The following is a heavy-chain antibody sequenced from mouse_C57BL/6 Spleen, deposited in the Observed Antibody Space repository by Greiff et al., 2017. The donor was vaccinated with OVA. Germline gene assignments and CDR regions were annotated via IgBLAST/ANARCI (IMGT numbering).Heavy chain of an antibody. D-gene: IGHD2-3*01. J-gene: IGHJ4*01. V-gene: IGHV1-50*01. Sequence: QVQLQQPGAELVKPGASVKLSCKASGYTFTSYWMQWVKQRPGQGLEWIGEIDPSDSYTNYNQKFKGKATLTVDTSSSTAYMQLSSLTSEDSAVYYCARRDGYYGYYAMDDWGQGTSVTVSS. CDR3: ARRDGYYGYYAMDD. CDR2: IDPSDSYT. CDR1: GYTFTSYW.